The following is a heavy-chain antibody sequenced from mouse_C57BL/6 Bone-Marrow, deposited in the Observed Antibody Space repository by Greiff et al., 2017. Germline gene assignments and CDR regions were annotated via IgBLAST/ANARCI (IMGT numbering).Heavy chain of an antibody. CDR3: ARQATMVTRTGAMDY. J-gene: IGHJ4*01. CDR1: EYEFPSHD. V-gene: IGHV5-2*01. CDR2: INSDGGST. D-gene: IGHD2-1*01. Sequence: EVHLVESGGGLVQPGESLKLSCESNEYEFPSHDMSWVRKTPEKRLELVAAINSDGGSTYYPDTMERRFIISRDNTKKTLYLQMSSLRSEDTALYYCARQATMVTRTGAMDYWGQGTSVTVSS.